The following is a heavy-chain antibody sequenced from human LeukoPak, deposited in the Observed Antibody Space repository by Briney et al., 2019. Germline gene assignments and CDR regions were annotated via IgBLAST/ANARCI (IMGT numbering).Heavy chain of an antibody. D-gene: IGHD5-18*01. V-gene: IGHV4-59*08. CDR1: SGPISSYH. J-gene: IGHJ4*02. CDR3: ARHSPYIYGETALFHY. CDR2: IYYSGST. Sequence: SETLSLTCTVSSGPISSYHWMCMPGPPGKGLVGIGYIYYSGSTNYSAALKSQVTISVDTAKNQFTLKLSSVTAAGTAVYYCARHSPYIYGETALFHYWGQGTLVTVSS.